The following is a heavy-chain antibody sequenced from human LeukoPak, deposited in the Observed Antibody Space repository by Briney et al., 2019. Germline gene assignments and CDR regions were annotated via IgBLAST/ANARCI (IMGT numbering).Heavy chain of an antibody. V-gene: IGHV4-38-2*02. D-gene: IGHD3/OR15-3a*01. CDR1: AYPLSNDNY. CDR3: EKEVARRTGGFDP. Sequence: PSETLSLTCTVSAYPLSNDNYWVWIRHSPGKGLEWIGSIYHSGTAYYNPSLKSRVTISVDTSKNQFSLKMSSVTTTDTAVYYCEKEVARRTGGFDPWGQGTLVTVSS. J-gene: IGHJ5*02. CDR2: IYHSGTA.